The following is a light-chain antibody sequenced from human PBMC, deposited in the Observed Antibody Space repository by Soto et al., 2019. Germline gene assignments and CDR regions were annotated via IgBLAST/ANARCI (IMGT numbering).Light chain of an antibody. V-gene: IGKV3-15*01. J-gene: IGKJ1*01. Sequence: EIVMTQSPATLSVSPGERATLSCRASQSVSSNLAWFQQKPGQPPRLLIYGASTRATGIPARFSGSGSGTEFTLTISIVQSEGFAVYYCQQYNNWPPWTFGQGTKVEIK. CDR1: QSVSSN. CDR2: GAS. CDR3: QQYNNWPPWT.